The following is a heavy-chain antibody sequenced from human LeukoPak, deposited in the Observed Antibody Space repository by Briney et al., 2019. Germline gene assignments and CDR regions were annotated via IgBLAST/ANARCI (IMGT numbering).Heavy chain of an antibody. CDR1: GYTFTGYY. J-gene: IGHJ6*02. CDR3: ARYYDILTTRADYYYGMDV. V-gene: IGHV1-2*02. CDR2: INPNSGGT. D-gene: IGHD3-9*01. Sequence: GASVKVSCKASGYTFTGYYMHWVRQAPGQGLEWMGWINPNSGGTNYAQKFQGRVTITADKSTSTASMELSSLRSEDTAVYYCARYYDILTTRADYYYGMDVWGQGTTVTVSS.